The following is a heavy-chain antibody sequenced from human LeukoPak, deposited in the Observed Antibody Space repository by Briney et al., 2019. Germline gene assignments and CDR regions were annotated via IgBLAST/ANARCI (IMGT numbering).Heavy chain of an antibody. V-gene: IGHV3-23*01. CDR3: AKDRFSYGSGSYYRGPLFDY. J-gene: IGHJ4*02. CDR1: GFTFSSYA. CDR2: ISGSGGST. Sequence: QTGGSLRLSCAASGFTFSSYAMSWVRQAPGKGLEWVSAISGSGGSTYYADSVKGRFTISRDNSKNTLYLQMNSLRAEDTAVYYCAKDRFSYGSGSYYRGPLFDYWGQGTLVTVSS. D-gene: IGHD3-10*01.